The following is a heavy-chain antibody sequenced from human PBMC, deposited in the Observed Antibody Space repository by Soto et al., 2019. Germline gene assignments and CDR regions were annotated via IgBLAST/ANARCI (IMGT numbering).Heavy chain of an antibody. CDR3: ARDSLSHYGMDV. V-gene: IGHV3-33*01. J-gene: IGHJ6*02. CDR2: IWYDGSNK. CDR1: GFTFSSYG. Sequence: QVQLEESGGGVVQPGRSLRLSCAASGFTFSSYGMHWVRQAPGKGLEWVAVIWYDGSNKYYADSVKGRFTISRDNSKNTLYLQMNSLRAEDTAVYYCARDSLSHYGMDVWGQGTTVTVSS.